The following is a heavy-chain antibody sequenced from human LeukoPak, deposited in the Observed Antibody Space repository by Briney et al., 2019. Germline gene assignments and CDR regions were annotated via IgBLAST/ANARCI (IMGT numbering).Heavy chain of an antibody. D-gene: IGHD5-24*01. CDR1: GYSFSNYW. Sequence: GESLKISCRASGYSFSNYWIAWVRQMPGKGLEWMGIIYPGDSDTRYSPSFQGQVTISADKSISTAYLQWSSLKASDTAMYYCARRRDGYIDDYWGQGTLVTVSS. CDR2: IYPGDSDT. V-gene: IGHV5-51*01. J-gene: IGHJ4*02. CDR3: ARRRDGYIDDY.